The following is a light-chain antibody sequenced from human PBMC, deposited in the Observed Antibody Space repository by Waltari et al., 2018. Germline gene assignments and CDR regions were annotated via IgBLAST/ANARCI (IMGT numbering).Light chain of an antibody. V-gene: IGLV2-14*01. CDR2: DVS. CDR3: SSYTTSSTLVV. CDR1: SSDVGGYDY. J-gene: IGLJ2*01. Sequence: QSALTQPASVSGSPGQSFTISCTGTSSDVGGYDYVSWYQQHPGKAPKLLIYDVSNWPAGVSKRFSASKSGNAASLTISGRQAEDEADYYCSSYTTSSTLVVFGGGTKLTVL.